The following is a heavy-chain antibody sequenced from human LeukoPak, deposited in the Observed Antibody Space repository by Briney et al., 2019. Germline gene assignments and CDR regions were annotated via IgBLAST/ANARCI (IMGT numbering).Heavy chain of an antibody. J-gene: IGHJ4*02. CDR2: ISAYNGNT. CDR1: GYTFTSYG. D-gene: IGHD3-3*01. V-gene: IGHV1-18*01. CDR3: ARDAYPPPPSIGVVTVGVDY. Sequence: ASVKVSCKASGYTFTSYGISWVRQAPGQGLEWMGWISAYNGNTNYAQKLQGRVTMTTDTSTSTAYMELRSLRSDDTAVYYCARDAYPPPPSIGVVTVGVDYWGQGTLVTVSS.